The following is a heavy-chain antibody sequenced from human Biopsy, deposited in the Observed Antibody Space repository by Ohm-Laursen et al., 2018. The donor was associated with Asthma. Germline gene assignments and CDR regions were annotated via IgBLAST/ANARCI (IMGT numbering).Heavy chain of an antibody. J-gene: IGHJ4*02. Sequence: SSVKVSCKASAGTFSSYAISWARQAPGQGLEWMGGIIPIFGTANNAQKFQGRVTITADESTSTAYMELSSLRSEDTAVYYWARSSHINWGGYFDYWGQGTLVTVSS. CDR1: AGTFSSYA. CDR2: IIPIFGTA. V-gene: IGHV1-69*01. D-gene: IGHD7-27*01. CDR3: ARSSHINWGGYFDY.